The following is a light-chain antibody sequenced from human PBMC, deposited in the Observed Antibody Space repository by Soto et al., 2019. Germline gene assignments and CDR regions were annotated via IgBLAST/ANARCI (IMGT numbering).Light chain of an antibody. CDR1: QSVGTN. J-gene: IGKJ4*01. Sequence: KVMTQSPATLSVSPGERATLSCRASQSVGTNLAWYQQKAGQAPRLLIYDASIRATGIPARFSGSGSGTEFTLTISSLQSEDLAVYYCQQYNHWPLLTFGGGTKVEIK. CDR3: QQYNHWPLLT. V-gene: IGKV3-15*01. CDR2: DAS.